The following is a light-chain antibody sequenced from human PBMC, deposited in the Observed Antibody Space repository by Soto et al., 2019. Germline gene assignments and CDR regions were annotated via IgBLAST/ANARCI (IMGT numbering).Light chain of an antibody. Sequence: QSVPTQPPSVSGAPGQRVTISCTGSSSNLGAGYDVHWYQQVPGTAPKFLIYVSSNRPSGVPDRFSGSRSGTSAFLAISGLQAEDEADYYCQSYDKSLSGVVFGGGTKLTVL. CDR2: VSS. J-gene: IGLJ2*01. CDR1: SSNLGAGYD. CDR3: QSYDKSLSGVV. V-gene: IGLV1-40*01.